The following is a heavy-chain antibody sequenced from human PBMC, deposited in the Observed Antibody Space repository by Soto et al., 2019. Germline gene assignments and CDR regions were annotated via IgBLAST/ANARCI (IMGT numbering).Heavy chain of an antibody. D-gene: IGHD3-10*01. V-gene: IGHV4-4*07. CDR1: GGSISSYY. J-gene: IGHJ6*02. CDR3: ASAKNDYYARQGGIDV. CDR2: IYTSGST. Sequence: SETLSLTCTVSGGSISSYYWSWIRQPAGKGLEWIGRIYTSGSTNYNPSLKSRVTMSVDTSKNQFSLKLSSVTAADTAVYYCASAKNDYYARQGGIDVWGQGTTVTVYS.